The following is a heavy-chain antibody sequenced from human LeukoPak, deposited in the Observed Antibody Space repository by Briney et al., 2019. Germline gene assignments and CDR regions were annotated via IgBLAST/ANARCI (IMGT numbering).Heavy chain of an antibody. J-gene: IGHJ3*02. V-gene: IGHV1-69*01. CDR1: GGTFSSYA. D-gene: IGHD6-19*01. CDR3: ATNIAVAGLGAFDI. CDR2: IIPIFGTA. Sequence: SVKVSCKASGGTFSSYAIGWVRQAPGQGLEWMGGIIPIFGTANYAQKFQGRVTITADESTSTAYMELSSLRSEDTAVYYCATNIAVAGLGAFDIWGQGTMVTVSS.